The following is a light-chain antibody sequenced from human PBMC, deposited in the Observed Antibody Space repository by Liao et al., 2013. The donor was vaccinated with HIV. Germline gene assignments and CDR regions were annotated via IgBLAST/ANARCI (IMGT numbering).Light chain of an antibody. V-gene: IGLV3-1*01. J-gene: IGLJ2*01. Sequence: SYELTQPPSVSVSPGQTASIPCSGDKVGDRIVSWYQVKPGQSPEVIIYQNYQRPSGTPERFSGSKSGNTATLTISGTQAVDEAVYYCQTWDSSTVVFGGGTKLTVL. CDR1: KVGDRI. CDR3: QTWDSSTVV. CDR2: QNY.